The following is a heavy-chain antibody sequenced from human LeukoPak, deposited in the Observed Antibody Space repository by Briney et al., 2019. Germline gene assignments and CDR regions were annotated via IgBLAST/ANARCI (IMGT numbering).Heavy chain of an antibody. CDR1: GLTFNIYG. Sequence: GRSLRLSCAASGLTFNIYGMQWVRQAPGKGLEWVAVISYDGSNKYYADSVKGRFTISRDNSKNTLYLQMNSLRAEDTAVYYCARDMVVPAVYYYYYGMDVWGQGTTVTVSS. J-gene: IGHJ6*02. CDR2: ISYDGSNK. V-gene: IGHV3-30*19. D-gene: IGHD2-2*01. CDR3: ARDMVVPAVYYYYYGMDV.